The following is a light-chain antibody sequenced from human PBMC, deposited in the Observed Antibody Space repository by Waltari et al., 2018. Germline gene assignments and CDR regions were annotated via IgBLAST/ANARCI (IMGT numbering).Light chain of an antibody. CDR3: QSYDSSNQGV. CDR2: EDN. CDR1: SCSIASNY. Sequence: FMLTQPHSVSESPGKTVTIPCTRSSCSIASNYVQWYQQRPGSAPTTVIYEDNQRPSGVPDRFSGSIDSSSNSASLTISGLKTEDEADYYCQSYDSSNQGVFGGGTKLTVL. J-gene: IGLJ3*02. V-gene: IGLV6-57*04.